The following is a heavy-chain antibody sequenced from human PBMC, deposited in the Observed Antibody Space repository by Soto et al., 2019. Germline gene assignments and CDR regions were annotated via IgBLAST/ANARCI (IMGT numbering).Heavy chain of an antibody. CDR2: ISYDGNNK. V-gene: IGHV3-30-3*01. CDR1: GFTFTTYA. CDR3: ARWWLDSFDS. Sequence: QVQLVESGGGVVQPGRSLRLSCPASGFTFTTYAMHWVRQVPGKGLEWVAIISYDGNNKDYADSVKGRFTISRDNSKDTLYLQMNSLRPEATAIYYCARWWLDSFDSGGQGTLVTVSS. J-gene: IGHJ4*02. D-gene: IGHD6-19*01.